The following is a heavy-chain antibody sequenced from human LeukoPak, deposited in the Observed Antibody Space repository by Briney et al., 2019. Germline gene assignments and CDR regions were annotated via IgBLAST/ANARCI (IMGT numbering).Heavy chain of an antibody. CDR1: GLTFSSYW. Sequence: PGGSLRLSCAASGLTFSSYWMHWVRHAPGEGLEWVSYISSSGSTIYYADSVKGRFTISRDNAKNSLYLQMNSLRAEDTAVYYCARVKAALDAFDIWGQGTMVTVSS. CDR2: ISSSGSTI. CDR3: ARVKAALDAFDI. V-gene: IGHV3-48*04. D-gene: IGHD6-13*01. J-gene: IGHJ3*02.